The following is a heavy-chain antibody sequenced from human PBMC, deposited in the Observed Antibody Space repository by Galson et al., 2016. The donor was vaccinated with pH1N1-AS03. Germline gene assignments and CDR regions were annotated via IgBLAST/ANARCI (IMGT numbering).Heavy chain of an antibody. Sequence: SLRLSCAASGFTVSSEYMSWVRQAPGKGLEWVSVIYVDDSTYYADSVKGRFTISRHSSKNTVYLQMNSLREDDTAVYYCARGGRDDWNYEDGAFDLWGQGTLVTVSS. V-gene: IGHV3-53*04. CDR2: IYVDDST. CDR1: GFTVSSEY. CDR3: ARGGRDDWNYEDGAFDL. J-gene: IGHJ5*01. D-gene: IGHD1-7*01.